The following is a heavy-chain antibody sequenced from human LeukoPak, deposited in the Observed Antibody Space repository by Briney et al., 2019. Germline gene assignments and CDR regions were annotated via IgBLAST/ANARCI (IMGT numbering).Heavy chain of an antibody. Sequence: SETLSLTCAVYGGSFSGYYWSWIRQPPGKGLEWLGEINHSGSTNYNPSLKSRVTISVDTSKNQFSLKLSSVTAADTAVYYCARRVTFGGVIVRPFDYWGQGTLITVSS. V-gene: IGHV4-34*01. CDR3: ARRVTFGGVIVRPFDY. CDR2: INHSGST. CDR1: GGSFSGYY. J-gene: IGHJ4*02. D-gene: IGHD3-16*02.